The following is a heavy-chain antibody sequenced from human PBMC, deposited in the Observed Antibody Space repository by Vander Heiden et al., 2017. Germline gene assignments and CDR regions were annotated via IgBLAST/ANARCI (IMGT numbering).Heavy chain of an antibody. CDR3: ARNYTYGAGGIDY. Sequence: EVQLVESGGGLVQPGGSLRLSCAASGFTFSRYSMNWVRQAPGKGLEWVSYISSSSSTIYYADSVKGRFTISRDNAKNSLYLQMNSLRDEDTAVYYCARNYTYGAGGIDYWGQGTLVTVSS. J-gene: IGHJ4*02. V-gene: IGHV3-48*02. CDR1: GFTFSRYS. CDR2: ISSSSSTI. D-gene: IGHD3-10*01.